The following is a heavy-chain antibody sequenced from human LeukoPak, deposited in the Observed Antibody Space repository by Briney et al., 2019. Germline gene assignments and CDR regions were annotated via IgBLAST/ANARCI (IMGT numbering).Heavy chain of an antibody. Sequence: PSETLSLTCTVSGGSISSGGYYWSWIRQHPGKGLAWIGYIYYSGSTYYNPSLKSRVTISVDTSKNQFSLKLSSVTAADTAVYYCARGPPSGRYYYDSSGYYYEIPSYFDYWGQGTLVTVSS. CDR2: IYYSGST. CDR1: GGSISSGGYY. V-gene: IGHV4-31*03. J-gene: IGHJ4*02. D-gene: IGHD3-22*01. CDR3: ARGPPSGRYYYDSSGYYYEIPSYFDY.